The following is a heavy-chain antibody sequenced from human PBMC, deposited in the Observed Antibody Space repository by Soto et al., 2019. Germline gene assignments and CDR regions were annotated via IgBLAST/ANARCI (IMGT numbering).Heavy chain of an antibody. CDR1: RFTFSSYS. D-gene: IGHD2-15*01. J-gene: IGHJ6*02. CDR2: ISSSSSYI. V-gene: IGHV3-21*01. Sequence: EVQLVESGGGLVKPGGSLRLSCAASRFTFSSYSMNWVRQAPGKGLEWVSSISSSSSYIYYADSVKGRFTISRDNAKNSLYLQMNSLRAEDTAVYYCARVPLEGYCSGGSCLQYYYYYGMDVWGQGTTVTVSS. CDR3: ARVPLEGYCSGGSCLQYYYYYGMDV.